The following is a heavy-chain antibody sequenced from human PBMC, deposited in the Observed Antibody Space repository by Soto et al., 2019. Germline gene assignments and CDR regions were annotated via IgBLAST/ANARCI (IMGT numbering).Heavy chain of an antibody. CDR1: GCSISSSNW. D-gene: IGHD2-2*02. CDR2: IYHSGST. Sequence: SETLSVTCSVSGCSISSSNWWSWVRQPPGKGLEWIGEIYHSGSTNYNPSLKSRVTISVDKSKNQFPLKLSSVTAADTAVYYCARDPKVVPAAILGTYYYYGMDVWGQGTTVTVSS. J-gene: IGHJ6*02. CDR3: ARDPKVVPAAILGTYYYYGMDV. V-gene: IGHV4-4*02.